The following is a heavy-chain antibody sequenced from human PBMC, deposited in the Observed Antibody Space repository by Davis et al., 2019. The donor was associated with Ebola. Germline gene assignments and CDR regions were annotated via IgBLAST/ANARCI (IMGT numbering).Heavy chain of an antibody. V-gene: IGHV3-23*01. Sequence: GESLKISCAASGFIFSSYVMSWVRQAPGKGLEWVSTIGGGGDTYYADSVKGRFTISRDNSKNTLYLQMNSLRVEDTAIYYCAKDTSNIWFDIWGQGTMVTVSS. CDR2: IGGGGDT. D-gene: IGHD1-26*01. J-gene: IGHJ3*02. CDR1: GFIFSSYV. CDR3: AKDTSNIWFDI.